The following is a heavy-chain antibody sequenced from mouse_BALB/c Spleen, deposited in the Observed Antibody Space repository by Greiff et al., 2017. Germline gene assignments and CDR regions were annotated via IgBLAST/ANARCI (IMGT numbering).Heavy chain of an antibody. V-gene: IGHV14-3*02. CDR3: AREETEAWFAY. CDR2: IDPANGNT. J-gene: IGHJ3*01. Sequence: EVHLVESGAELVKPGASVKLSCTASGFNIKDTYMHWVKQRPEQGLEWIGRIDPANGNTKYDPKFKGKATLTVDKSSSTAYMELRSLTSEDTAVYYCAREETEAWFAYWGQGTLVTVSA. CDR1: GFNIKDTY.